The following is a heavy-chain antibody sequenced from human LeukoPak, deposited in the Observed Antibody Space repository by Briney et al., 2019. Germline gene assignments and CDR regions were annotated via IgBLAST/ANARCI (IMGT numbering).Heavy chain of an antibody. Sequence: ASVKVSCKVSGYTLTELSMHWVRQAPGKGLEWMGGFDPEDGETIYAQKFQGRVTMTEDTSTDTAYMELSSLRSEDTTVYYCATGKRITMVRGVLSLSYYYYYGMDVWGQGTTVTVSS. CDR1: GYTLTELS. V-gene: IGHV1-24*01. J-gene: IGHJ6*02. D-gene: IGHD3-10*01. CDR3: ATGKRITMVRGVLSLSYYYYYGMDV. CDR2: FDPEDGET.